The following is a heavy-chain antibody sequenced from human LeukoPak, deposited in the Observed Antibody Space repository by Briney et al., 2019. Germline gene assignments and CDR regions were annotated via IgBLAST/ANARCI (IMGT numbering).Heavy chain of an antibody. CDR3: ARGRWTAHTVGYYFDS. V-gene: IGHV1-3*03. D-gene: IGHD2-21*02. CDR2: INAGNGNT. CDR1: GYTFTNYA. J-gene: IGHJ4*02. Sequence: ASVTVSCKASGYTFTNYAINWVRQAPGQRLEWMGWINAGNGNTKYSQEFQGRVTITRDTSTNTAYMELISLRSEDMAVYYCARGRWTAHTVGYYFDSWGQGTLVTVSS.